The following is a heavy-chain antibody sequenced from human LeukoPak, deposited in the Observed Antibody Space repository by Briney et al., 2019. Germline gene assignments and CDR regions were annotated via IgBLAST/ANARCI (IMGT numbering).Heavy chain of an antibody. V-gene: IGHV3-74*01. CDR3: ETAGVRSGSFASFDY. Sequence: GGSLRLSCAASGFTFNTSWMHWVRQAPGKGLIWVSRINADETSTTYADSVKGRFAISRDNAKNTLYLQMNSLRAEDTAMYYCETAGVRSGSFASFDYGAKEPLVT. CDR2: INADETST. D-gene: IGHD1-26*01. CDR1: GFTFNTSW. J-gene: IGHJ4*01.